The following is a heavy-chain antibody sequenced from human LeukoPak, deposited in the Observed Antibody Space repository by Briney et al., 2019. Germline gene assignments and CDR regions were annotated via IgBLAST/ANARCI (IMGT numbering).Heavy chain of an antibody. Sequence: GESLKISCKGSGYSFTSYWIGWVRQMPGKGLEWMGISYPGDSDTRYSPSFQGQVTISADKSISTAYLQWSSLKASDTAMYYCARSGYYYDSSGYYQYDYWGQGTLVTVSS. J-gene: IGHJ4*02. D-gene: IGHD3-22*01. V-gene: IGHV5-51*01. CDR1: GYSFTSYW. CDR2: SYPGDSDT. CDR3: ARSGYYYDSSGYYQYDY.